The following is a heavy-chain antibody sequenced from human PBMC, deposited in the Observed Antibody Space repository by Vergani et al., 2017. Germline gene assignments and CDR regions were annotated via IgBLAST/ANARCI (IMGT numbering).Heavy chain of an antibody. D-gene: IGHD3-3*01. J-gene: IGHJ3*02. Sequence: QVQLVESGGGVVQPGGSLRLSCAASGFTFSSYGMHWVRQAPGKGLEWVAFIRYDGSNKYYADSVKGRFTISRDNSKNTLYLQMNSLRAEDTAVYYCAKEQLHYEWLSAFDIWGQGTMVTVSS. V-gene: IGHV3-30*02. CDR1: GFTFSSYG. CDR3: AKEQLHYEWLSAFDI. CDR2: IRYDGSNK.